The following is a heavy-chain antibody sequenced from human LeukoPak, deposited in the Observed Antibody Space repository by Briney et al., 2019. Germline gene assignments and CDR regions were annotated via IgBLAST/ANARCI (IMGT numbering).Heavy chain of an antibody. CDR2: ISWNSGSI. J-gene: IGHJ4*02. CDR1: GFTFDDYA. CDR3: AGSLGDYYFDY. V-gene: IGHV3-9*01. D-gene: IGHD3-16*01. Sequence: PGGSLRLSCAASGFTFDDYAMHWVRQAPGKGLEWVSGISWNSGSIGYADSVKGRFTISRDNAKNSLYLQMNSLRAEDTAVYYCAGSLGDYYFDYWGQGTLVTVSS.